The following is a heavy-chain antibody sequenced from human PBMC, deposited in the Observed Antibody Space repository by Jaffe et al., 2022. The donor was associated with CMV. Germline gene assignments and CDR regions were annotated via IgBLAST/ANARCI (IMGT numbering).Heavy chain of an antibody. CDR2: INTDGRTT. Sequence: ELQLVESGGDLVHPGGSLRLSCVASGFTFNRHWMHWVRQGPGKGLEWVSTINTDGRTTNYADFVKGRFTISRDDAKNTLYLHMDGLTAGDTAMYYCARDIKALGVMSYFDPWGQGTRVTVSS. CDR3: ARDIKALGVMSYFDP. CDR1: GFTFNRHW. D-gene: IGHD2-21*01. V-gene: IGHV3-74*01. J-gene: IGHJ4*02.